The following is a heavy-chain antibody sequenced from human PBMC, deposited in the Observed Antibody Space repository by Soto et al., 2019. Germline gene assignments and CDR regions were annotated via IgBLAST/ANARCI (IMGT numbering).Heavy chain of an antibody. Sequence: SETLSLTCAVSGGSISSGGYSWSWIRQPPGKGLEWIGYIYHSGSTYYNPSLKSRVTISVDRSKNQFSLKLSTVTAADTAVYYCASYNWNANWFDPWGQGTLVTVSS. V-gene: IGHV4-30-2*01. CDR2: IYHSGST. CDR3: ASYNWNANWFDP. D-gene: IGHD1-20*01. J-gene: IGHJ5*02. CDR1: GGSISSGGYS.